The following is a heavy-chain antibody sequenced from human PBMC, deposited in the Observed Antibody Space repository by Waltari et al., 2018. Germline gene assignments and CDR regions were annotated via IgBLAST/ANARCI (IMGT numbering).Heavy chain of an antibody. CDR2: MWSDGNTK. J-gene: IGHJ4*02. D-gene: IGHD6-13*01. V-gene: IGHV3-33*01. CDR3: ARDLVLAAGTRDY. Sequence: QVQLVESGGGVVQPGRSLRLSCAAAGFTFNTYGRTGVRQAPGKGLEWVSIMWSDGNTKYYADSVGGRFTISRDNSKNTRFLQMNSLRAEDTAVYYCARDLVLAAGTRDYWGQGTLVVVSS. CDR1: GFTFNTYG.